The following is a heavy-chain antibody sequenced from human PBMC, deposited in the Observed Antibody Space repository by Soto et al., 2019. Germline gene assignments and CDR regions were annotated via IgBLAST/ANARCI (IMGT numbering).Heavy chain of an antibody. J-gene: IGHJ6*02. Sequence: GGSLRLSCAASGFTFSSYSMNWVRQAPGKGLEWVSSISSSGSNTYYADSVKGRFTISRDNSKNTLYLQMNSLRAEDTAVYYCAKDTRVLRFLEWLRPMDVWGQGTTVTVSS. V-gene: IGHV3-21*04. D-gene: IGHD3-3*01. CDR2: ISSSGSNT. CDR3: AKDTRVLRFLEWLRPMDV. CDR1: GFTFSSYS.